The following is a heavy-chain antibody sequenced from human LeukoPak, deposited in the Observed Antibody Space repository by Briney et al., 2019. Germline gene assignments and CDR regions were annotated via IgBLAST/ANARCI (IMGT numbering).Heavy chain of an antibody. D-gene: IGHD5-18*01. CDR2: ISYDGSNK. V-gene: IGHV3-30-3*01. Sequence: GGSLRLSCAASGFTFSSYAMSWVRQAPGKGLEWVAVISYDGSNKYYADSVKGRFTISRDNSKNTLYLQMNSLRAEDTAVYYCARATIQLWLFDYWGQGTLVTVSS. J-gene: IGHJ4*02. CDR1: GFTFSSYA. CDR3: ARATIQLWLFDY.